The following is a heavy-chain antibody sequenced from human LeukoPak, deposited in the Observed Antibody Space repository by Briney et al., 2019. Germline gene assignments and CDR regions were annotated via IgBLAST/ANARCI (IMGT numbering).Heavy chain of an antibody. CDR2: ISSSSNYI. CDR1: GFTFSSIW. CDR3: ARDLFSLGYSYGPDY. D-gene: IGHD5-18*01. Sequence: KAGGSLRLSCATSGFTFSSIWMSWVRQAPGKGPEWVPSISSSSNYIYCADSVKGRFTISRDNAKNSLYLQMNSLRAEDTAVYYCARDLFSLGYSYGPDYWGQGTLVTVSS. J-gene: IGHJ4*02. V-gene: IGHV3-21*01.